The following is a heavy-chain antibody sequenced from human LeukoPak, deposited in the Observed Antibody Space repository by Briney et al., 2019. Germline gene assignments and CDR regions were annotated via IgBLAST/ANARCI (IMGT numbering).Heavy chain of an antibody. V-gene: IGHV1-46*01. CDR1: GYTFTSYY. D-gene: IGHD3-22*01. CDR3: ARASMDYDSSGYYYESY. Sequence: GASVKVSCKASGYTFTSYYMHWVRQAPGQGLEWMGIINPSGGSTSYAQKFQGRVTMTRDTSTSTVYMELSSLRSEDTAVYYCARASMDYDSSGYYYESYWGQGTLVTVSS. J-gene: IGHJ4*02. CDR2: INPSGGST.